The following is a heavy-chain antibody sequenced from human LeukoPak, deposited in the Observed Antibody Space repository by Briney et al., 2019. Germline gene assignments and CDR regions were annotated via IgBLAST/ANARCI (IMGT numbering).Heavy chain of an antibody. CDR1: GFTFSSYW. J-gene: IGHJ6*04. CDR2: IKQDGSEK. Sequence: PGGSLRLSCAASGFTFSSYWMSWVRQAPGKGLEWVANIKQDGSEKYYVDSVKGRFTISRDNAKNSLYLQMNSLRAENTAVYYCAELGITMIGGVWGKGTTVTISS. V-gene: IGHV3-7*01. CDR3: AELGITMIGGV. D-gene: IGHD3-10*02.